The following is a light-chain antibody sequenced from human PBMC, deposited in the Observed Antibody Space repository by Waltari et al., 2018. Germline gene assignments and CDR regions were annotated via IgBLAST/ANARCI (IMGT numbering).Light chain of an antibody. Sequence: SYELTQPPSVSVSPGQTASITCSGDKLGDKYACWYQQRPGQSPVLVIYQDTKRPSGIPDRFSGSNSGNTATLTISGTQAMDEADYYCQAWDSSVGFGGGTKLTVL. V-gene: IGLV3-1*01. CDR2: QDT. J-gene: IGLJ2*01. CDR1: KLGDKY. CDR3: QAWDSSVG.